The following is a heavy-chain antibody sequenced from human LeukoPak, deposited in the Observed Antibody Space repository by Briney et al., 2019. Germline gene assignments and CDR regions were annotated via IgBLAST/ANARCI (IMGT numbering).Heavy chain of an antibody. CDR2: MKQDASEY. Sequence: GGSLRLSCAASGFTFSSYEMNWVRQAPGKGLEWVANMKQDASEYYYADSVRGRFTISRDHAKNSLYLQMNSLRAEDTAVYYCARDRRDGYNLLDYWGQGTLVTVSS. CDR3: ARDRRDGYNLLDY. V-gene: IGHV3-7*01. J-gene: IGHJ4*02. CDR1: GFTFSSYE. D-gene: IGHD5-24*01.